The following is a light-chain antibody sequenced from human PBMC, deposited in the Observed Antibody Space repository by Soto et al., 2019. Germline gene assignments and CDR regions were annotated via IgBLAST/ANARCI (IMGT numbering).Light chain of an antibody. J-gene: IGKJ1*01. CDR2: AAS. CDR1: QTTNNY. CDR3: LQDHNYPLT. V-gene: IGKV1-6*01. Sequence: IQMTQSPSTLSASVGDRVTITCRASQTTNNYLNWYQLKPGKAPKVLIYAASSLQSGVPSRFSGSGSGTDFTLTISSLQPEDFATYYCLQDHNYPLTFGQGTKVDIK.